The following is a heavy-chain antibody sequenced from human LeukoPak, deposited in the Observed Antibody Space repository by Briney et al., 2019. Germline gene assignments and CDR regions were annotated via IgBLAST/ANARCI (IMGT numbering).Heavy chain of an antibody. Sequence: PSETLSLTRSVSGGSLSSSSYYWGWIRQSPGKGLEWIGSMYYRGTTYQNSSLKSRVTLSIDTSNNQFSLKLTSVTAADTAVYYCVREYSRSVVAGSRPDLWGQGLLVTVSS. D-gene: IGHD2-21*01. J-gene: IGHJ4*02. CDR2: MYYRGTT. V-gene: IGHV4-39*02. CDR3: VREYSRSVVAGSRPDL. CDR1: GGSLSSSSYY.